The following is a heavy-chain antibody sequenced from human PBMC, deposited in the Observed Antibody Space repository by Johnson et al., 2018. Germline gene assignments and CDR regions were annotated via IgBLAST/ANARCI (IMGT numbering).Heavy chain of an antibody. CDR1: GFTFSSYA. D-gene: IGHD6-13*01. V-gene: IGHV3-38-3*01. Sequence: EVQLVESGGGLVQPGGSLRLSCAASGFTFSSYAMSWVRQAPGKGLEWVSSISGGSTYYADSRKGRFTISRDNSKNTLYLQMNSLRAEDTAVYYCAKDWEIAAVGTGGYFHHWGQGTLVTVSS. CDR2: ISGGST. J-gene: IGHJ1*01. CDR3: AKDWEIAAVGTGGYFHH.